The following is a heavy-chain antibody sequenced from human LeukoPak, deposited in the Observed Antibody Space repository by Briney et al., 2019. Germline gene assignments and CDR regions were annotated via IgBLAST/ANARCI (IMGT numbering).Heavy chain of an antibody. CDR3: TRDSGYNAFDI. CDR2: INTDGSST. J-gene: IGHJ3*02. D-gene: IGHD5-12*01. Sequence: PGGSLRLSCAASGFTFSSHWMHWVRQTPRKGLVWVSRINTDGSSTTYADSVKGRFTISRDNAKNTLYLQMNSLRAEDMAMYYCTRDSGYNAFDIWGQGTMVTVSS. V-gene: IGHV3-74*01. CDR1: GFTFSSHW.